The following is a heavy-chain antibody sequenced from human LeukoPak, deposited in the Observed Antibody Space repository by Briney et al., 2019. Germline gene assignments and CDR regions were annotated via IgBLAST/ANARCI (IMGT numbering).Heavy chain of an antibody. CDR1: GFTFNNYA. CDR3: ARDYD. CDR2: VSSNGVNT. Sequence: GGSLRLSCAASGFTFNNYAMNWVRQAPGKGLEWVSLVSSNGVNTYYADSVKGRFTISRDNAKNSVFLQMNSLRAEDTAVYFCARDYDWGQGTLVTVSS. D-gene: IGHD3-16*01. V-gene: IGHV3-23*01. J-gene: IGHJ4*02.